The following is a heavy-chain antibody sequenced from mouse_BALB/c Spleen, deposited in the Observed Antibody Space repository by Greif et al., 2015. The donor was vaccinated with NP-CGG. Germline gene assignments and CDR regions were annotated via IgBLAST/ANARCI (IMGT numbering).Heavy chain of an antibody. CDR1: GYSITSDYA. D-gene: IGHD2-4*01. J-gene: IGHJ3*01. Sequence: EVQLVESGPGLVKPSQSLSLTCTVTGYSITSDYAWNWIRQFPGNKLEWMGYISYSGSTSYNPSLKSRISITRDTSKNQFFLQLNSVTTEDTATYYCARSGDYGLAYWGQGTLVTVSA. CDR2: ISYSGST. CDR3: ARSGDYGLAY. V-gene: IGHV3-2*02.